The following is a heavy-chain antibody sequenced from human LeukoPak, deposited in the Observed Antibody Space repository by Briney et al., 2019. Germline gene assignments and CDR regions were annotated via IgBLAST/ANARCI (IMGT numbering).Heavy chain of an antibody. V-gene: IGHV1-2*02. Sequence: ASVKVSCKASGYTFTGYYMHWVRKAPGQGLEWMGWINPNSGDTNYAQDFQGRVTMTRDTSISTAYMELSRLRYDDTAVYYCARDLAVFDAFDIWGQGTKVTVSS. CDR3: ARDLAVFDAFDI. D-gene: IGHD2-8*02. CDR1: GYTFTGYY. CDR2: INPNSGDT. J-gene: IGHJ3*02.